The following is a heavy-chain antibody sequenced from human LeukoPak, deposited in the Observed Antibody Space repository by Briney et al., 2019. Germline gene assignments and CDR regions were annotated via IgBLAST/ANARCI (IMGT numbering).Heavy chain of an antibody. V-gene: IGHV3-23*01. CDR3: AKAPRGFLEWLYALVAFDI. D-gene: IGHD3-3*01. CDR1: GFTFSSYA. J-gene: IGHJ3*02. Sequence: PGGSLRLSCAASGFTFSSYAMSWVRQTPGKGLEWVSAISGSGGSTYYADSVKGRFTISRDNSKNTLYLQMNSLRAEDTAVYYCAKAPRGFLEWLYALVAFDIWGQGTMVTVSS. CDR2: ISGSGGST.